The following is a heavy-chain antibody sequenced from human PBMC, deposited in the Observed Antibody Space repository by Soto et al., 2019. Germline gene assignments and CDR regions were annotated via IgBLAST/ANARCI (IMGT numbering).Heavy chain of an antibody. CDR3: ARDSGWPILNFDN. Sequence: SLRLSCAASDFDFSIYGIHWVRQAPGKGLEWVAASSYDGRETFYADSAKGRFTVSKEMSKNTAFLQMNALRHEDTAVYFCARDSGWPILNFDNWGQGTPVTVSS. CDR1: DFDFSIYG. J-gene: IGHJ4*02. V-gene: IGHV3-30*03. D-gene: IGHD3-10*01. CDR2: SSYDGRET.